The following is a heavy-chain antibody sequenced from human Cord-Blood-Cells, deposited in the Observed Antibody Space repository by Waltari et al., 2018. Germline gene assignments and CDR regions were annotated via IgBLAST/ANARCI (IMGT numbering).Heavy chain of an antibody. CDR2: IKSKTDGGTT. V-gene: IGHV3-15*01. CDR3: TTERQQLVRDAFDI. D-gene: IGHD6-13*01. CDR1: GFTFSNAW. Sequence: EVQLVESGGGLVKPGGSLRLSCAASGFTFSNAWMSWVRQAPGKGLEWVGRIKSKTDGGTTDYAAHVKGRFTISRDDSKNTLYLQMNSLKTEDTAVYYCTTERQQLVRDAFDIWGQGTMVTVSS. J-gene: IGHJ3*02.